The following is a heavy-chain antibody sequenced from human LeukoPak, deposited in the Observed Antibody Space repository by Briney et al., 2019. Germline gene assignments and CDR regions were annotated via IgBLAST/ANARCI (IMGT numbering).Heavy chain of an antibody. V-gene: IGHV4-59*08. CDR1: GASISNYY. Sequence: PSETLSLTRTVSGASISNYYRSWIGQPPGKGLECIGYVSYSGRTNHNPSLKSRVTISADTSKNQFSLKLTSVTAADTAVYYCARHGRGAENLDYWGHGTLVTVSS. CDR2: VSYSGRT. D-gene: IGHD2/OR15-2a*01. J-gene: IGHJ4*01. CDR3: ARHGRGAENLDY.